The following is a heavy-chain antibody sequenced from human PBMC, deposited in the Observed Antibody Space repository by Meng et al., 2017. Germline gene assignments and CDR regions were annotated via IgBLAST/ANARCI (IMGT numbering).Heavy chain of an antibody. D-gene: IGHD6-19*01. V-gene: IGHV3-7*01. J-gene: IGHJ4*02. Sequence: GGPLRLSCAGSGLTFSSHWMSWVRQAPGKGLEWVANIKQDGTEKDYVDSVKGRFTISRDNAKNSLYLQMNSLRVEDTAVYYCATRPPDSAWYGVFDYWGQGTLVTVSS. CDR1: GLTFSSHW. CDR3: ATRPPDSAWYGVFDY. CDR2: IKQDGTEK.